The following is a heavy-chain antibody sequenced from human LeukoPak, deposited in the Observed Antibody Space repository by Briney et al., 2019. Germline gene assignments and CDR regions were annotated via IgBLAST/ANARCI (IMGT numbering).Heavy chain of an antibody. V-gene: IGHV1-69*06. CDR2: IIPIFGTA. J-gene: IGHJ6*03. CDR1: GGTFSSYA. Sequence: SVKVSCKASGGTFSSYAISWVRQAPGQGLEGMGGIIPIFGTANYAQKFQGRVTITADKSTSTAYMELSSLRSEDTAVYYCATKTRYYYGSGNPYYMDVWGKGTTVTVSS. CDR3: ATKTRYYYGSGNPYYMDV. D-gene: IGHD3-10*01.